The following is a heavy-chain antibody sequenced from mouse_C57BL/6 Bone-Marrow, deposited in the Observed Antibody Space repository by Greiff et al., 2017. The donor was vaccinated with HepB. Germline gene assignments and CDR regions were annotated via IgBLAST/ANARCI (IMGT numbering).Heavy chain of an antibody. Sequence: VQLQQSGAELMKPGASVKLSCKATGYTFTGYWIEWVKQRPGHGLEWIGEILPGSGSTNYNDKFKGKATFTAETSSNTAYIQLSSLTTEDSATYYCAKWDYGYDYYAMDYWGQGTSVTVSA. V-gene: IGHV1-9*01. D-gene: IGHD2-2*01. J-gene: IGHJ4*01. CDR3: AKWDYGYDYYAMDY. CDR2: ILPGSGST. CDR1: GYTFTGYW.